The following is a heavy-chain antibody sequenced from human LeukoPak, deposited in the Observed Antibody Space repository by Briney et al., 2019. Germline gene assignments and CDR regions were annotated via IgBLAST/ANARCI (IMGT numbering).Heavy chain of an antibody. Sequence: GGSLRLSCTASGLTLGDYAMSWVRQAPGKGLEWVGFIRSKAYGGTTEYAASVRGRFTISRDDSKSIAYLQMNSLKTEDTAIYYCTRDLADIVVVPAAIRTETKGYYYMDVWGKGTTVTVSS. CDR1: GLTLGDYA. D-gene: IGHD2-2*01. CDR2: IRSKAYGGTT. CDR3: TRDLADIVVVPAAIRTETKGYYYMDV. J-gene: IGHJ6*03. V-gene: IGHV3-49*04.